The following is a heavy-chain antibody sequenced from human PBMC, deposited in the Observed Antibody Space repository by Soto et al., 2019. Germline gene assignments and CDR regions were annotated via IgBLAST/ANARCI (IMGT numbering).Heavy chain of an antibody. V-gene: IGHV4-4*02. CDR1: GGSISSSNW. CDR2: IYHSGST. CDR3: AREEGYGAYWRIAYYYYGMDV. J-gene: IGHJ6*02. D-gene: IGHD5-18*01. Sequence: QVQLQESGPGLVKPSGTLSLTCAVSGGSISSSNWWSWVRQPPGKGLEWIGEIYHSGSTNYNPSLNIRVSLYVGTAKHQLSRRLSSVAAGDSAVYYCAREEGYGAYWRIAYYYYGMDVWGQGTRVTGSS.